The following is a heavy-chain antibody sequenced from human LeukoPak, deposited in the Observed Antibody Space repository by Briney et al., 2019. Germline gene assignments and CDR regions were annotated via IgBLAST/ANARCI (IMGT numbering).Heavy chain of an antibody. CDR1: GFTFSSYW. CDR3: ARDLSWTAMDY. J-gene: IGHJ4*02. Sequence: GGSLRLSCAASGFTFSSYWMAWVRQAPGKGLEWVANIKQDGSEKYYVESVKGRLTISRDNAKNLLYLQMNRLRAEDTAVYYCARDLSWTAMDYWGQGTLVTVSS. D-gene: IGHD5-18*01. CDR2: IKQDGSEK. V-gene: IGHV3-7*01.